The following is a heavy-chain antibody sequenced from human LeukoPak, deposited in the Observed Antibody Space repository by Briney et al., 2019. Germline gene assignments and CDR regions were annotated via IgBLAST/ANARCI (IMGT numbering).Heavy chain of an antibody. CDR2: IYTSGST. Sequence: SQTLSLSCTVSGGSISSGSYYWSWIRQPAGKGLEWIGRIYTSGSTNYNPSLKSRVTISVDTSKNQFSLKLSSVTAADTAVYYCASLRRVTVTNSYNWFDPWGQGTLVTVSS. D-gene: IGHD4-17*01. CDR3: ASLRRVTVTNSYNWFDP. CDR1: GGSISSGSYY. V-gene: IGHV4-61*02. J-gene: IGHJ5*02.